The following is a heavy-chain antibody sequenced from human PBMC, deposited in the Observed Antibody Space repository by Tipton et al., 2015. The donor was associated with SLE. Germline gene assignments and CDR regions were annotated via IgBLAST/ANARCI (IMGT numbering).Heavy chain of an antibody. J-gene: IGHJ2*01. D-gene: IGHD2-15*01. V-gene: IGHV4-39*07. CDR3: ARDYGYCSGGSCLLFDL. Sequence: TLSLTCSVSGASISSTGYFWGWIRQPPGKGLVWIGHIHYSGTTNYNPSLKSRVTISVDTSKNQFSLKLSSVTAADTAVYYCARDYGYCSGGSCLLFDLWGRGTLVTVSS. CDR1: GASISSTGYF. CDR2: IHYSGTT.